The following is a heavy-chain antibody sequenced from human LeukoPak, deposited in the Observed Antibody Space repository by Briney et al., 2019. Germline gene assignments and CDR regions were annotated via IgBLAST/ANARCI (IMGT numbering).Heavy chain of an antibody. D-gene: IGHD2-21*02. J-gene: IGHJ4*02. Sequence: SETLSLTCIVSGASMSSYYWSRIRQPPGKGLEWIAYIYHSGTTNYNPSLMSRVTISVDTSKNQFSLKLNSVTAADTAVYYCAVLPGKSGTASYWGQGTLVTVSS. CDR2: IYHSGTT. CDR1: GASMSSYY. CDR3: AVLPGKSGTASY. V-gene: IGHV4-59*01.